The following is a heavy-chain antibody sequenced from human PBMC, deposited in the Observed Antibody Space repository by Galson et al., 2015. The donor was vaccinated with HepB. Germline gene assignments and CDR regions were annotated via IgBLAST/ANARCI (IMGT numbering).Heavy chain of an antibody. D-gene: IGHD3-22*01. V-gene: IGHV1-69*13. Sequence: SVKVSCKASGGTFSTYGISWVRQAPGQGLEWMGRIIPIFGTPNYSQKFQGRVTITADESRSTAYLELSSLSAEDTAVYYCARHDLYYYESSGYLSYWGQGTLVTVSS. CDR2: IIPIFGTP. CDR1: GGTFSTYG. J-gene: IGHJ4*02. CDR3: ARHDLYYYESSGYLSY.